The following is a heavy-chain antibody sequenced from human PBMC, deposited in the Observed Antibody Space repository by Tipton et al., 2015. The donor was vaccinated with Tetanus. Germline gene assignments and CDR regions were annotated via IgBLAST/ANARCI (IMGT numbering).Heavy chain of an antibody. J-gene: IGHJ6*02. CDR3: AKDLVWGVNYYYYGMDV. CDR2: ISWNSGSI. Sequence: RSLRLSCAASGFTFDDYAMHWVRQAPGKGLEWVSGISWNSGSIGYADSVKGRFTISRDNAKNSLYLQMNSLRAENTALYYCAKDLVWGVNYYYYGMDVWGQGTTVTVSS. D-gene: IGHD3-16*01. V-gene: IGHV3-9*01. CDR1: GFTFDDYA.